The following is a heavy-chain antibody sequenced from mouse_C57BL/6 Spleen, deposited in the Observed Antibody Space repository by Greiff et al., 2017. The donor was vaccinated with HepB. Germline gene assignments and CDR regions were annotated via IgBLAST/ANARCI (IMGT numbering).Heavy chain of an antibody. D-gene: IGHD2-3*01. V-gene: IGHV3-6*01. CDR3: ARGGFDGLY. Sequence: EVKLQESGPGLVKPSQSLSLTCSVTGYSITSGYYWNWIRQFPGNKREWMGYISYDGSNNYNPSLKNRISITRDTSKNQFFLKLNSVTTEDTATYYCARGGFDGLYWGQGTTLTVSS. CDR1: GYSITSGYY. J-gene: IGHJ2*01. CDR2: ISYDGSN.